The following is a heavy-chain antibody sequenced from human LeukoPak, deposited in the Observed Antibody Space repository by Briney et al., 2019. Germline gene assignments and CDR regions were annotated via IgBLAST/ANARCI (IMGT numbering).Heavy chain of an antibody. J-gene: IGHJ2*01. D-gene: IGHD4-17*01. Sequence: TGGSLRLSCAASGFTFSSYSMNWVRQAPGKGLGGVSYISSSSSTIYYADSVKGRFTISRDNAKNSLYLQMNSLRDEDTAVYYCATDGDYDYGDYNWYFDLWGRGTLVTVSS. CDR3: ATDGDYDYGDYNWYFDL. V-gene: IGHV3-48*02. CDR2: ISSSSSTI. CDR1: GFTFSSYS.